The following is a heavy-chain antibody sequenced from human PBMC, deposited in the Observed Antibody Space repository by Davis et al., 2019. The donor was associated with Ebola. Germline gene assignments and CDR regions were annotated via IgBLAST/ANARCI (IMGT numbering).Heavy chain of an antibody. CDR1: VYTLTEPS. CDR2: FDPEDGET. Sequence: SVPVPRLLSVYTLTEPSIHPLRHAPEKGLEWMGGFDPEDGETNYAQKFQGRVTITADKSTSTAYMELSSLRSEDTAVYYCARADCSSTSCYALLGNWFDPWGQGTLVTVSS. J-gene: IGHJ5*02. V-gene: IGHV1-24*01. CDR3: ARADCSSTSCYALLGNWFDP. D-gene: IGHD2-2*01.